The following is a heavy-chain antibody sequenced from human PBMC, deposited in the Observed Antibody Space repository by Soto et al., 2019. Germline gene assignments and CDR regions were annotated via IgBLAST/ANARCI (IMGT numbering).Heavy chain of an antibody. D-gene: IGHD3-22*01. Sequence: ASVKVSCKASGYTFTSYGITWVRQAPGKGLEWMGWISAYNGNTNYAQKLQGRVTMTTDTSTSTAYMELRSLRSDDTAVYYCARDKNYYDSSGYYYVSPDAFDIWGQGTVVTVSS. J-gene: IGHJ3*02. CDR1: GYTFTSYG. V-gene: IGHV1-18*01. CDR3: ARDKNYYDSSGYYYVSPDAFDI. CDR2: ISAYNGNT.